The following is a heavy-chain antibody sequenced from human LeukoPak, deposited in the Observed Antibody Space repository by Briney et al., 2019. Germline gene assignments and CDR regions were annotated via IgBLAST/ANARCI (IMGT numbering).Heavy chain of an antibody. J-gene: IGHJ4*02. D-gene: IGHD5-12*01. V-gene: IGHV3-30*18. Sequence: GGSLRLSCAASGFTFSRSAVHWVRQAPGKGLEWVAVISHDGSNTNYTDSVKGRFTISRDNSKNTLYLQMNSLRAEDTAVYYCAKEMKPWMHFDYWGQGTLVTVSS. CDR1: GFTFSRSA. CDR3: AKEMKPWMHFDY. CDR2: ISHDGSNT.